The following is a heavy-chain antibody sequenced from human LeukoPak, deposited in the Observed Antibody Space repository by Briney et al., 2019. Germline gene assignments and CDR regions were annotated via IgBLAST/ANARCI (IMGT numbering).Heavy chain of an antibody. D-gene: IGHD3-9*01. CDR1: GFTFSNYG. Sequence: SGGSLRLSCAASGFTFSNYGMHWVRQAQGKGLEWVAVIWYDGSNKYYADSVKGRFTISRDNSKNTLYLQMNSLRAEDTAVYYCARTMRPILTGYYSLDYWGQGTLVTVSS. J-gene: IGHJ4*02. CDR3: ARTMRPILTGYYSLDY. V-gene: IGHV3-33*01. CDR2: IWYDGSNK.